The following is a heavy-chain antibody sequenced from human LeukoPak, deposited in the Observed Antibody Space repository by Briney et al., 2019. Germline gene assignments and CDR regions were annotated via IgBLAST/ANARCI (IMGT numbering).Heavy chain of an antibody. J-gene: IGHJ5*02. D-gene: IGHD3/OR15-3a*01. CDR1: GFTFDDYA. CDR3: VRGNFGPAQWFDP. CDR2: ISWNSGST. Sequence: GGSLRLSCAASGFTFDDYAMHWVRQVPGKGLEWVSGISWNSGSTGYAGSVKGRFTMSRDSTKNSLYLQMNSLAPDDTALYYCVRGNFGPAQWFDPWGQETLVTVSS. V-gene: IGHV3-9*01.